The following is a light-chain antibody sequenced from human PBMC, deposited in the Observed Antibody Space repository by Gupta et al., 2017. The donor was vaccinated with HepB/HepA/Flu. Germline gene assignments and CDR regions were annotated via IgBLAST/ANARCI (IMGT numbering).Light chain of an antibody. J-gene: IGKJ2*01. CDR3: QQYGSSPDT. CDR1: QSVSSSY. CDR2: GAS. Sequence: ELVLTQSPGTRSLSPGERATLSCRASQSVSSSYLAWYQQKPGQAPRLLIYGASSRATGIPDRFSGSGSGTDFTLTISRLEPEDFAVYYCQQYGSSPDTFGQGTKLEIK. V-gene: IGKV3-20*01.